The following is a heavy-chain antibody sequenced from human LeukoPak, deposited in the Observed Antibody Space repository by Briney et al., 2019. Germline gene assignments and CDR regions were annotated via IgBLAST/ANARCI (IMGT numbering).Heavy chain of an antibody. Sequence: PSETLSLTCTVSGGSISSSSYYWGWIRQPPGKGLEWIGSIYYSGSTYYNPSLKSRVTISVDTSKNQFSLKLSSVTAAGTAVYYCAREDLLLWFGYAFDIWGQGTMVTVSS. V-gene: IGHV4-39*07. CDR2: IYYSGST. CDR1: GGSISSSSYY. J-gene: IGHJ3*02. CDR3: AREDLLLWFGYAFDI. D-gene: IGHD3-10*01.